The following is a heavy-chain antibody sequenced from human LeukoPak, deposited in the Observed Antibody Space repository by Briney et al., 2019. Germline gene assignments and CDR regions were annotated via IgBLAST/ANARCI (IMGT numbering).Heavy chain of an antibody. CDR3: VKHRHGAYYDDMPGYNTFED. V-gene: IGHV3-20*04. CDR1: GFTFSSDS. CDR2: VSWNDGSA. Sequence: GGSLRLSCAASGFTFSSDSMNWVRQAPAPGLERVSGVSWNDGSAAYADSAKRRCTIFREDAKTSLYLQMHSLRPEDPAVYYCVKHRHGAYYDDMPGYNTFEDWGQGTLVTVSS. J-gene: IGHJ4*02. D-gene: IGHD3-16*01.